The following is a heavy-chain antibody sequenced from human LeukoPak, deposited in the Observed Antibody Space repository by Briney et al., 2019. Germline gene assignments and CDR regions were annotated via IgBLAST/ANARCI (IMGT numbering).Heavy chain of an antibody. J-gene: IGHJ4*02. Sequence: GASVKVSCTVSGYTLTELSMHWVRQAPGKGLEWMGGFDPEDGETIYAQKFQGRVTVTEDTSTDTAYMELSSLRSEDTAVYYCATARRIVGATIFDYWGQGTLVTVSS. CDR2: FDPEDGET. V-gene: IGHV1-24*01. CDR1: GYTLTELS. CDR3: ATARRIVGATIFDY. D-gene: IGHD1-26*01.